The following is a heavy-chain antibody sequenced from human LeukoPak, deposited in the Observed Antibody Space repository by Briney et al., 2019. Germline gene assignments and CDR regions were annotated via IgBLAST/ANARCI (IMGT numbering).Heavy chain of an antibody. CDR2: IIPISGTT. CDR3: ARDQDTMIVVAGDY. CDR1: GGTFTSYA. Sequence: GSSVKVSCKTSGGTFTSYAVTWVRQAPGQGLEWMGKIIPISGTTNYAQKFQGRVTMTTDTSTSTAYMGLRSLRSDDTAVYYCARDQDTMIVVAGDYWGQGTLVTVSS. D-gene: IGHD3-22*01. J-gene: IGHJ4*02. V-gene: IGHV1-69*05.